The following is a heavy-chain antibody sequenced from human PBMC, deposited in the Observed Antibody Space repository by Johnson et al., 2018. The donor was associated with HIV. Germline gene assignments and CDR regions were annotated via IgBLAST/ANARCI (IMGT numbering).Heavy chain of an antibody. V-gene: IGHV3-20*04. CDR1: GFTFSSYG. D-gene: IGHD6-19*01. J-gene: IGHJ3*02. Sequence: VQLVESGGGVVQPGGSLRLSCAASGFTFSSYGMSWVRQPPGKGLEWVAGINWNGDKIGYADSVKGRFTISRDNAKNSLYLQMNSLRAEDTALYYCAKEGSSGWYSDAFDIWGQGTMVTVSS. CDR3: AKEGSSGWYSDAFDI. CDR2: INWNGDKI.